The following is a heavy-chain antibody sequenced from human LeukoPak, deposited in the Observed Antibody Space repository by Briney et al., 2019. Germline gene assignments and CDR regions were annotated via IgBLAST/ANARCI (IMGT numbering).Heavy chain of an antibody. V-gene: IGHV3-23*01. J-gene: IGHJ3*02. CDR3: ARRDIVATRNAFVI. CDR1: GFTFSSYA. D-gene: IGHD5-12*01. CDR2: ISGSGGST. Sequence: GGSLRLSCAASGFTFSSYAMSWVRQAPGKGLEWVSAISGSGGSTYYADSVKGRFTISRDNAKNSLYLQMNSLRAEDTAVYYCARRDIVATRNAFVIWGQGTMVTVSS.